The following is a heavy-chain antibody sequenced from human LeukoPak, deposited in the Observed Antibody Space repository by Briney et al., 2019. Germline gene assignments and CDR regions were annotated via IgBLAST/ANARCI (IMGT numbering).Heavy chain of an antibody. V-gene: IGHV3-21*01. D-gene: IGHD6-19*01. CDR3: ARDSASPGLYYFDY. Sequence: GGSLRLSCAASGFTFSSYSMNWVRQAPGKGLEWVSSISCSSSYIYYADSVKGRFTTPRHNAKNSLYLQMNSLRAEDTAVYYCARDSASPGLYYFDYWGQGTLVTVSS. J-gene: IGHJ4*02. CDR2: ISCSSSYI. CDR1: GFTFSSYS.